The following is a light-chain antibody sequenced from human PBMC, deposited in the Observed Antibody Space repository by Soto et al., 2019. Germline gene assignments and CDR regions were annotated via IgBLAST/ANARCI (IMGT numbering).Light chain of an antibody. CDR3: QQSYIIPRT. J-gene: IGKJ1*01. CDR1: QNINAY. Sequence: DIQLTQSPSSLSASVGDGVTITCRSSQNINAYVNWYQQKSGKAPELLIYAAPNLQSGVPPRFSGSGSGTEFALIITSLQPEDSATYYCQQSYIIPRTFGQGTKVEIK. CDR2: AAP. V-gene: IGKV1-39*01.